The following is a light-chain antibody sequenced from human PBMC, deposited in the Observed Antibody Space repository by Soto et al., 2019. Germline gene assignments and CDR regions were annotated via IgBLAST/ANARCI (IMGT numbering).Light chain of an antibody. Sequence: EIVMTQSPSTLSLSPGERATLSCRASQSVGSNYLAWYQQKPGQAPRLLIYGSSSRATGIPDRFSGSGSGTDFTLTISRLEPEDFAVYYCQQYGSSLRTFGQGTKVEVK. V-gene: IGKV3-20*01. J-gene: IGKJ1*01. CDR3: QQYGSSLRT. CDR2: GSS. CDR1: QSVGSNY.